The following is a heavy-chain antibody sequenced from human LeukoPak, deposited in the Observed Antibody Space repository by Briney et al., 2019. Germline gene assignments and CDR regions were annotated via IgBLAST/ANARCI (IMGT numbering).Heavy chain of an antibody. D-gene: IGHD2-2*01. CDR3: ARNCSSTSCYGLDP. V-gene: IGHV1-2*02. J-gene: IGHJ5*02. CDR1: GYTFTGYY. Sequence: ASVKVSCKASGYTFTGYYMHWVRQAPGQGLEWMGWINPNSGGTNYAQKFQGRVTMTRHTSISTAYMELSRLRSDDTAVYYCARNCSSTSCYGLDPWGQGTLVTVSS. CDR2: INPNSGGT.